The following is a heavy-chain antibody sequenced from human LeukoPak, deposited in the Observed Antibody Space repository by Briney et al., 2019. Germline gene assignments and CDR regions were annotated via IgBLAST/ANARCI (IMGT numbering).Heavy chain of an antibody. CDR3: ARDQQQLVRFDY. D-gene: IGHD6-13*01. Sequence: RRSLRLSCAASGFTFSSYAMHWVRQAPGKGLEWVAVISYDGSNKYYADSVKGRFTISRDNSKNTLYLQMNSLRAGDTAVYYCARDQQQLVRFDYWGQGTLVTVSS. CDR2: ISYDGSNK. J-gene: IGHJ4*02. V-gene: IGHV3-30-3*01. CDR1: GFTFSSYA.